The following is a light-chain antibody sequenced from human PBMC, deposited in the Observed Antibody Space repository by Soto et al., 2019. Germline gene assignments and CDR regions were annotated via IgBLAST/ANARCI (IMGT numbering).Light chain of an antibody. Sequence: QSALTQPASVSGSPGQSITISCTGTSSDVGGYNYVSWHQQHPGKAPKLMIYDVSKRPSGVSNRFSGSKSGNTASLTISGLQAEDEADYYCQSYDRNLRGWVFGGGTKLTVL. J-gene: IGLJ3*02. CDR3: QSYDRNLRGWV. CDR1: SSDVGGYNY. CDR2: DVS. V-gene: IGLV2-14*01.